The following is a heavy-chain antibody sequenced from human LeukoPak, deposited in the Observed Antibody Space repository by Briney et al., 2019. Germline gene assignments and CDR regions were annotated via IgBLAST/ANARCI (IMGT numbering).Heavy chain of an antibody. J-gene: IGHJ6*02. Sequence: GGPLRLSCAASGFTFSSNYMSWVRQAPGKGLEWVSVIYSGGSTYYADSVKGRFTISRDNSKNTLYLQMNSLRAEDTAVYYCARDLRYFDWLLSHYYYYYGMDVWGQGTTVTVSS. D-gene: IGHD3-9*01. CDR1: GFTFSSNY. CDR2: IYSGGST. V-gene: IGHV3-66*01. CDR3: ARDLRYFDWLLSHYYYYYGMDV.